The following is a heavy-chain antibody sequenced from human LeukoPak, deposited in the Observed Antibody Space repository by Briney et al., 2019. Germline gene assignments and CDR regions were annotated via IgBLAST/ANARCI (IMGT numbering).Heavy chain of an antibody. J-gene: IGHJ4*02. D-gene: IGHD4-17*01. V-gene: IGHV3-11*04. Sequence: GGSLRLSCAASGFTFDDYGMSWVRQAPGKGLEWISYISSSGSRIFYADSVKDRFTISRDNAKNSLYLQMNSLRAEDTALYYCARSPTMGTTLNYWGQGTLVTVSS. CDR1: GFTFDDYG. CDR2: ISSSGSRI. CDR3: ARSPTMGTTLNY.